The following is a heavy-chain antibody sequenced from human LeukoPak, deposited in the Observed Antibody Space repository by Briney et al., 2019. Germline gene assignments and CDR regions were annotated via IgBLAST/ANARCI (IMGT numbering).Heavy chain of an antibody. CDR3: ACSYSSSSSIDY. CDR2: IYYSGST. D-gene: IGHD6-6*01. J-gene: IGHJ4*02. CDR1: GGSISSGDYY. V-gene: IGHV4-30-4*08. Sequence: SETLSLTCTVSGGSISSGDYYRSWIRQPPGKGLEWIGYIYYSGSTYYNPSLKSRVTISVDTSKNQFSLKLSSVTAADTAVYYCACSYSSSSSIDYWGQGTLVTVSS.